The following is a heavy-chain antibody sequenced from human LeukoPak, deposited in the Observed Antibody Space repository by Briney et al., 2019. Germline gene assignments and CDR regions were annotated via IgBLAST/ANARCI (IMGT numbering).Heavy chain of an antibody. V-gene: IGHV3-21*01. Sequence: GGSLRLSCAASGFTFSSYSMNWVRQAPGKGLEWVSSISSSSSYIYYADSVKGRFTISRDNDKNSLYLQMNSLRAEDTAVYYCARLYYGSGIPTGYWGQGTLVAVSS. CDR1: GFTFSSYS. D-gene: IGHD3-10*01. CDR3: ARLYYGSGIPTGY. J-gene: IGHJ4*02. CDR2: ISSSSSYI.